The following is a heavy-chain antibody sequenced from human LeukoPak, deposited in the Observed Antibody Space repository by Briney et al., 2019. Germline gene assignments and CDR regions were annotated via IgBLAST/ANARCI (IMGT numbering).Heavy chain of an antibody. CDR2: IYHSGST. CDR3: ARLHYYYYMDV. J-gene: IGHJ6*03. CDR1: GYSISSGYY. Sequence: SETLSLTCAVSGYSISSGYYWGWIRQPPGKGLEWIGSIYHSGSTYYNPSLKSRVTISVDTSKNQFSLKLSSVTAAVTAVYYCARLHYYYYMDVWGKGTTVTVSS. V-gene: IGHV4-38-2*01.